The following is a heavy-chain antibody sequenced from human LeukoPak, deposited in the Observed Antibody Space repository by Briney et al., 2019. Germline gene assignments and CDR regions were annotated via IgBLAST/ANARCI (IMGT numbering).Heavy chain of an antibody. CDR2: IYYSGST. CDR1: GGSISSSSYY. CDR3: ARVPCSSTSCYKLVDD. J-gene: IGHJ4*02. V-gene: IGHV4-39*01. Sequence: SETLSLTCTVSGGSISSSSYYWGWLRQPPGKGLEWIGSIYYSGSTYYNPSLKSRVTISVDTSKNQFSLKLSSVTAADTAVYYCARVPCSSTSCYKLVDDGGQGTLVTVSS. D-gene: IGHD2-2*02.